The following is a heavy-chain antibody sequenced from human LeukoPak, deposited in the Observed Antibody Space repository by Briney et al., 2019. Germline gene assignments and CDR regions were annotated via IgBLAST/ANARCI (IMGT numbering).Heavy chain of an antibody. D-gene: IGHD2-2*01. V-gene: IGHV3-21*01. CDR2: ISSSSSYI. Sequence: GGSLRLSCAASGFTFSSYSMNWVRQAPGKGLEWVSSISSSSSYIYYADSVKGRFTISRDNAKNSLYLQMNSLRAEDTAVYYCARDSYQLLAGGLDYWGQGTLVTVSS. J-gene: IGHJ4*02. CDR3: ARDSYQLLAGGLDY. CDR1: GFTFSSYS.